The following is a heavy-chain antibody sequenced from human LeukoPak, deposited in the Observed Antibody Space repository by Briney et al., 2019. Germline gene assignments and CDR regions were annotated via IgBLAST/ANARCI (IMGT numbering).Heavy chain of an antibody. CDR3: ARLGVAYYYDSSGYVFDY. V-gene: IGHV3-23*01. D-gene: IGHD3-22*01. CDR2: ISGSGGST. CDR1: GFTFSSYA. Sequence: GRSLRLSCAASGFTFSSYAMSWVRQAPGKGLEWVSAISGSGGSTYYADSVKGRFTISRDNSKNTLYLQMNSLRAEDTAVYYCARLGVAYYYDSSGYVFDYWGQGTLVTVFS. J-gene: IGHJ4*02.